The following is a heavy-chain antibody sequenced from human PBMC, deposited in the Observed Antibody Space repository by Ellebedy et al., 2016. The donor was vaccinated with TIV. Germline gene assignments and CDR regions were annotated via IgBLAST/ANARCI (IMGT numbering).Heavy chain of an antibody. CDR2: IKQDGSEK. V-gene: IGHV3-7*03. Sequence: PGGSLRLSCAASGFIISGDWMSWVRQAPGKGLEWVANIKQDGSEKSYVDSVKGRFTISRDNAKNSLYLQMNSLRAEDTAVYYCARTYYYDSSGYYLAYWGQGTLVTVSS. CDR3: ARTYYYDSSGYYLAY. D-gene: IGHD3-22*01. J-gene: IGHJ4*02. CDR1: GFIISGDW.